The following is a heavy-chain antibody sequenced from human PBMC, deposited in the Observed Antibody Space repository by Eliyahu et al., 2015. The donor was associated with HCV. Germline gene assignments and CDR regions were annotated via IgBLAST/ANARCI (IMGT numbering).Heavy chain of an antibody. CDR2: IKEDXTEK. Sequence: EVQLVESGGGLVQPGGSLRLSCAAXRFTFSNYYXSXXRQAPGKGLEWVANIKEDXTEKYYVDSVKGRFTISRDNAKNSLYLQMNSLRAEDTAVYYCARVGSRDGYTPDGPYYYYGMDVWGQGTTVTVSS. CDR1: RFTFSNYY. V-gene: IGHV3-7*01. J-gene: IGHJ6*02. CDR3: ARVGSRDGYTPDGPYYYYGMDV. D-gene: IGHD5-24*01.